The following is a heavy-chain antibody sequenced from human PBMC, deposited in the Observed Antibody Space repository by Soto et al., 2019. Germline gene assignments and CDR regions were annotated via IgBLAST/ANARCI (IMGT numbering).Heavy chain of an antibody. V-gene: IGHV1-24*01. D-gene: IGHD6-13*01. J-gene: IGHJ3*02. CDR3: ATDRSSSWRNAFDI. Sequence: ASVKVSCKVSGYTLTEISMHCVRQAPGKGLEWMGGFDPEDGETIYAQKFQGRVTMTEDTSTDTAYMELSSLRSEDTAVYYCATDRSSSWRNAFDIWGQGTMVTVSS. CDR2: FDPEDGET. CDR1: GYTLTEIS.